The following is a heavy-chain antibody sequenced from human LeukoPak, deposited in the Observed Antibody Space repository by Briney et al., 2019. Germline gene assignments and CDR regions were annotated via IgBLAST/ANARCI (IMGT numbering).Heavy chain of an antibody. CDR3: ARYDSRGSGSTQLEY. CDR1: GYSIIIAYH. V-gene: IGHV4-38-2*01. D-gene: IGHD3-3*01. Sequence: PSETLSLTCAVSGYSIIIAYHLGSIRQPPVKGLEWIGRIFRGGGTSYNPSLMSRLTMSMDTSKNQFSLQLTSVTAADTAVYYCARYDSRGSGSTQLEYWGQGILVTISS. CDR2: IFRGGGT. J-gene: IGHJ4*02.